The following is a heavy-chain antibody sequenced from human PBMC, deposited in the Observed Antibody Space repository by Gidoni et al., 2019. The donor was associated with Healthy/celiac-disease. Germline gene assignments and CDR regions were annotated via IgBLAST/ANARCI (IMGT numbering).Heavy chain of an antibody. J-gene: IGHJ4*02. CDR1: GFTFSRNS. Sequence: EVQLVESGGGLIQPGGSLRLSCAASGFTFSRNSMRWVRQAPGQGLAGVAVISSGGSTYYADSGKGRFTISRDNSKNTLYLQMNSLRAEDTAVYYCASSPVDTGGYYFDYWGQGTLVTVSS. V-gene: IGHV3-53*01. CDR2: ISSGGST. D-gene: IGHD5-18*01. CDR3: ASSPVDTGGYYFDY.